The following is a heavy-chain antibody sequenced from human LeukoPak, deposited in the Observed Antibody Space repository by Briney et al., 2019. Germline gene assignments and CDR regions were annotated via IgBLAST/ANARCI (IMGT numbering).Heavy chain of an antibody. CDR1: GGSFSGYY. D-gene: IGHD1-1*01. CDR2: IYYSGTT. J-gene: IGHJ6*03. Sequence: SETLSLTCAVYGGSFSGYYWSWIRQPPGKGLDCIGYIYYSGTTNYNPSLKSRVTISLDTSKNQFSLKLTSVTAADTAVYYCARVSWFPGTSYYYMDVWGKGTTVTVSS. V-gene: IGHV4-59*12. CDR3: ARVSWFPGTSYYYMDV.